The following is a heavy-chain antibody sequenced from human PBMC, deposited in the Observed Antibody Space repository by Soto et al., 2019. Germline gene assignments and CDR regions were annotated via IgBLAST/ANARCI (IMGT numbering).Heavy chain of an antibody. D-gene: IGHD6-13*01. CDR1: GGSFSGYY. CDR2: INHSGSS. CDR3: ARVGIAAAGTGYWFDP. Sequence: SETLSLTCAFYGGSFSGYYWSWIRQPPGKGLEWIGEINHSGSSNYNPSLKSRVTISVDTSKNQFSLKLSSVTAADTAVYYCARVGIAAAGTGYWFDPWGQGTLVTVSS. J-gene: IGHJ5*02. V-gene: IGHV4-34*01.